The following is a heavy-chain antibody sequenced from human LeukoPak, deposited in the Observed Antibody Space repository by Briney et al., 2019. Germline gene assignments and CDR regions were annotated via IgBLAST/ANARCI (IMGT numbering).Heavy chain of an antibody. Sequence: GGSLRLSCAASGFTFSSYGMNWVRQAPGKGLEWVSSISSSSSYIYYADSVKGRFAISRDNAKNSLYLQMNSLRAEDTAVYYCAASIVVAYGEDYWGQGTLVTVSS. J-gene: IGHJ4*02. D-gene: IGHD3-22*01. CDR2: ISSSSSYI. CDR1: GFTFSSYG. V-gene: IGHV3-21*01. CDR3: AASIVVAYGEDY.